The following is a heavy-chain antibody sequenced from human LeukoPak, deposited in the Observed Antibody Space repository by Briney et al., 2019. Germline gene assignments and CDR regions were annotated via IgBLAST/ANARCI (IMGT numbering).Heavy chain of an antibody. V-gene: IGHV3-48*01. J-gene: IGHJ3*02. Sequence: GGSLRLSCAVSGFPFTTYNMNWVRQAPGKGLEWVSYIDSSSSTIYYADSVKGRFTVSRDNAKNSLDLQMNSLRAEDTAVYYCATRFGVARTLGAFDIWGQGTMVTVSS. D-gene: IGHD3-10*01. CDR2: IDSSSSTI. CDR1: GFPFTTYN. CDR3: ATRFGVARTLGAFDI.